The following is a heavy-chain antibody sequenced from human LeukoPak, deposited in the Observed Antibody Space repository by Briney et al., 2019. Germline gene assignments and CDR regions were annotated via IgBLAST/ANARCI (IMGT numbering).Heavy chain of an antibody. CDR3: AREGPRRGYSYGELDY. V-gene: IGHV4-34*01. D-gene: IGHD5-18*01. Sequence: SETLSLTCAVYGGSFSGYYWSWLRQPPGKGLEWIGEINHSGSTNYNPSLKSRVTISVDTSKNQFSLKLSAVTAADTAVYYCAREGPRRGYSYGELDYWGQGTLVTVSS. CDR2: INHSGST. CDR1: GGSFSGYY. J-gene: IGHJ4*02.